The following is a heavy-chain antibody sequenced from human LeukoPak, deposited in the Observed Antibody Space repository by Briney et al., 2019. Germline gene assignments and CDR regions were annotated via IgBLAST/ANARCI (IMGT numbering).Heavy chain of an antibody. D-gene: IGHD6-19*01. CDR1: GYTLTELS. CDR3: ATGVRYSSGWYYFDY. Sequence: ASVKVSCKVSGYTLTELSMHWVRQAPGKGLEWMGCFDPEDGETIYAQKFQGRVTMTEDTSTDTAYMELSSLRSEDTAVYYCATGVRYSSGWYYFDYWGQGTLVTVSS. CDR2: FDPEDGET. V-gene: IGHV1-24*01. J-gene: IGHJ4*02.